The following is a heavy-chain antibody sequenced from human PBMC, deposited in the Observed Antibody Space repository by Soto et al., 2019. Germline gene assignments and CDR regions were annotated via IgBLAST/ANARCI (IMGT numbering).Heavy chain of an antibody. CDR2: INRDGSNT. CDR1: GFTFSSYW. D-gene: IGHD6-19*01. V-gene: IGHV3-74*01. Sequence: PGGSLRLSCAASGFTFSSYWMHWVRQAPGKGLVWVSRINRDGSNTNYADSVKGRFTISRDDAKNTLYLQMNSLRAEDTAVYYCAKDRSSGWYRPDAFDYWGQGILVTVSS. CDR3: AKDRSSGWYRPDAFDY. J-gene: IGHJ4*02.